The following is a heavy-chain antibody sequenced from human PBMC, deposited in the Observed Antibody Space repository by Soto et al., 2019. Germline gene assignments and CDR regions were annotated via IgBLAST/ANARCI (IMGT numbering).Heavy chain of an antibody. CDR1: GGSFSDYY. V-gene: IGHV4-34*01. CDR2: ISHSGST. Sequence: PSETLSLTCVLYGGSFSDYYWSWIRQPPGKGLEWIGEISHSGSTNYSPSLKSRVAMSVDTPKKQFSLKLSSVTAADTAVYYCARTPYDSSGYYFDYWGEGTLVTVSS. CDR3: ARTPYDSSGYYFDY. D-gene: IGHD3-22*01. J-gene: IGHJ4*02.